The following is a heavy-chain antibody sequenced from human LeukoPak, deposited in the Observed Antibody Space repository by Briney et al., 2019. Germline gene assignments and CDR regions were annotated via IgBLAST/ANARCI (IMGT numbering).Heavy chain of an antibody. CDR1: GGSISSSSYY. Sequence: SETLSLTCTVSGGSISSSSYYWGWIRQPQGKGLEWIGSIYYSGSTYYNPSLKSQVTISVDTSKNQFSLKLSSVTAADTAVYYCARHNRRDDLRIDPWGQGTLVTVSS. V-gene: IGHV4-39*01. CDR3: ARHNRRDDLRIDP. D-gene: IGHD3-3*01. CDR2: IYYSGST. J-gene: IGHJ5*02.